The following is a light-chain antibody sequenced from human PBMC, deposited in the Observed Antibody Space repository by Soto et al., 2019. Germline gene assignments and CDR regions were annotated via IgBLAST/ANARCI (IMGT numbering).Light chain of an antibody. V-gene: IGKV3-15*01. J-gene: IGKJ1*01. CDR1: QSITRN. CDR3: QQYNNWPRT. Sequence: EIVMTQSPATLSVSPVEIATLSCRASQSITRNLAWYQQSPGQAPRLLIYGASTRATGIPARFSGSGSGTEFTLTINSLQSEDFAVYYCQQYNNWPRTFGQGTKVDIK. CDR2: GAS.